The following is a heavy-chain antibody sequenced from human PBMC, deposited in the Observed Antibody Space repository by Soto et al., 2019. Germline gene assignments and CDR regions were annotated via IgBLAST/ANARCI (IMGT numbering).Heavy chain of an antibody. J-gene: IGHJ6*02. Sequence: QVQLQESGPGPVKPSQTLSLTCTVSGGSISSGDYYWTWIRQPPGKGLEWIGYIHYRGNTYYNPSLMSRLSMSIDTSKHQLSLKVTSVTAADTAVYYCARSASGRYDMDVWGQGTTVTVSS. V-gene: IGHV4-30-4*01. CDR2: IHYRGNT. CDR3: ARSASGRYDMDV. CDR1: GGSISSGDYY. D-gene: IGHD3-10*01.